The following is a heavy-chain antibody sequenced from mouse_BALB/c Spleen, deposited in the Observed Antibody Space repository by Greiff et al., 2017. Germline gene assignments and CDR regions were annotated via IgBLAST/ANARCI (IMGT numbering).Heavy chain of an antibody. J-gene: IGHJ2*01. V-gene: IGHV5-17*02. Sequence: EVKLVESGGGLVQPGGSRKLSCAASGFTFSSFGMHWVRQAPEKGLEWVAYISSGSSTIYYADTVKGRFTISRDNPKNTLFLQMTSLRSEDTAMYYCAIGGTTVVADYWGQGTTLTVSS. D-gene: IGHD1-1*01. CDR3: AIGGTTVVADY. CDR1: GFTFSSFG. CDR2: ISSGSSTI.